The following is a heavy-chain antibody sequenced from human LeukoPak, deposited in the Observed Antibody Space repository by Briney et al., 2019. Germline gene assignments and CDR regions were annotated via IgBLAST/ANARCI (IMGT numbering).Heavy chain of an antibody. Sequence: SETLSLTCTVSGGSISSSSYYWGWIRQPPGKGLEWIGSIYYSGSTYYNPSLKSRVTISVDTSKNQFSLKLSSVTAADTAVYYCARDKYYDCSGYGLDWGQGTLVTVSS. V-gene: IGHV4-39*07. CDR1: GGSISSSSYY. D-gene: IGHD3-22*01. CDR2: IYYSGST. J-gene: IGHJ4*02. CDR3: ARDKYYDCSGYGLD.